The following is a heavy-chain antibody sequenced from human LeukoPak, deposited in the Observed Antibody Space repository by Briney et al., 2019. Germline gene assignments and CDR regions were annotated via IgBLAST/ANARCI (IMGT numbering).Heavy chain of an antibody. D-gene: IGHD5-24*01. Sequence: SETLSLTCAVYGGSFSGYYWSWIRQPPGKGLEWIGEINHSGSTNYNPSLKSRVTISVDTSKNQFSLKLSSVTAADTAVYYCARGEMATMRYWGQGTLVTVPS. CDR2: INHSGST. CDR3: ARGEMATMRY. V-gene: IGHV4-34*01. J-gene: IGHJ4*02. CDR1: GGSFSGYY.